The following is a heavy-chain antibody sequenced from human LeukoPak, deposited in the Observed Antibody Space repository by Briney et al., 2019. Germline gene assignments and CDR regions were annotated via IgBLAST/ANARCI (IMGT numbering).Heavy chain of an antibody. CDR2: IWYNARNT. D-gene: IGHD2-2*01. J-gene: IGHJ5*02. Sequence: GGSLRLSCAASGFTFSSYGMHWVRQAPGKGLEWVAVIWYNARNTYYADSVKGRFTISRDNSKNTLYLQMNGLGAEDTAVYYCAKEGLQYQPPPGNWFDPWGQGTLVTVSS. V-gene: IGHV3-33*06. CDR1: GFTFSSYG. CDR3: AKEGLQYQPPPGNWFDP.